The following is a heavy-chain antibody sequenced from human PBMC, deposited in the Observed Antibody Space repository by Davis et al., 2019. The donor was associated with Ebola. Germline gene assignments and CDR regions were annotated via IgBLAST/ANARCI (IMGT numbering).Heavy chain of an antibody. V-gene: IGHV3-23*01. D-gene: IGHD6-6*01. CDR3: AKARFPSIAATEFDY. J-gene: IGHJ4*02. CDR1: GFTFSSYA. Sequence: GESLKISCAASGFTFSSYAMSWVRQAPGKGLEWVSAISGRGGSTYYADSVKGRFTISKDNSKNTLYLQMNSLRAEDTAVYYCAKARFPSIAATEFDYWGQGTLVTVSS. CDR2: ISGRGGST.